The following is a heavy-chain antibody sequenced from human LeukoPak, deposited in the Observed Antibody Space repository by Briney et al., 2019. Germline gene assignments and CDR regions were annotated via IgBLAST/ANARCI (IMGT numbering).Heavy chain of an antibody. J-gene: IGHJ4*02. Sequence: ASVKVSCKASGYTFTGYYMHWVRQAPGQGLEWMGWINPNSGGTNYAQKFQGRVTMTRDTSISTAYMELSRLRSDDTAVYYCARERLYSSSSDYWGQGTLVTVSS. V-gene: IGHV1-2*02. D-gene: IGHD6-13*01. CDR1: GYTFTGYY. CDR3: ARERLYSSSSDY. CDR2: INPNSGGT.